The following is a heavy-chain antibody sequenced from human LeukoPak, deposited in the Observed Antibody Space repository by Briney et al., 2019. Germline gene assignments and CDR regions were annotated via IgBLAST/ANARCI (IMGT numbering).Heavy chain of an antibody. D-gene: IGHD3-10*01. CDR3: ARGGSFVEY. CDR1: GFTFSNYE. V-gene: IGHV3-48*03. Sequence: GSLRLSCAASGFTFSNYEMHWVRRAPGKGLEWVSYISSGGNTVYYADSVKGRFTVSRDNAKNSLYLQMSSLRAEDTAVYYCARGGSFVEYWGQGTLVSVSS. CDR2: ISSGGNTV. J-gene: IGHJ4*02.